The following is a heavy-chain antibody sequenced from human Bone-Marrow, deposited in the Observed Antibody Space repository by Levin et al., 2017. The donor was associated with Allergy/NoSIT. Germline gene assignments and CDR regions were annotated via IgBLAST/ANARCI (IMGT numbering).Heavy chain of an antibody. CDR2: IWYDGSNK. D-gene: IGHD6-19*01. V-gene: IGHV3-33*01. J-gene: IGHJ4*02. CDR1: GFTFSDFG. CDR3: ARDRYSAVAGIDWTHPLDY. Sequence: GESLKISCAASGFTFSDFGIHWVRQAPGKGLEWVAVIWYDGSNKYYTDSVKGRFTISRDNSKNTLYLQMDSLRSEDTAVYYCARDRYSAVAGIDWTHPLDYWGQGTLVTVSS.